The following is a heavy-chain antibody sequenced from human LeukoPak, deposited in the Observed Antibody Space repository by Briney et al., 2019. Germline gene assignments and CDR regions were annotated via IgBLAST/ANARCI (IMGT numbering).Heavy chain of an antibody. J-gene: IGHJ4*02. V-gene: IGHV3-73*01. Sequence: GGSLKLSCVASGFTFSGSVMHWVRQASGKGLEWVGRIRSKADSYATAYAASVKGRFTISRDDSKNTAYLQMNSLRTEDTAVYYCTRLWGDCGGDCYSHDFWGQGALVTVSS. CDR3: TRLWGDCGGDCYSHDF. CDR1: GFTFSGSV. CDR2: IRSKADSYAT. D-gene: IGHD2-21*02.